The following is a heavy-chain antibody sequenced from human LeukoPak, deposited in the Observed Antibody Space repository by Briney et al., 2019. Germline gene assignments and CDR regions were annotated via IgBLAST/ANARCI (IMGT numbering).Heavy chain of an antibody. CDR3: AHLWGSYRH. D-gene: IGHD3-16*02. CDR2: IDSTTSYT. CDR1: GFTFSDYY. J-gene: IGHJ4*02. Sequence: PGGSLRHARAASGFTFSDYYMSWIRQAPGKGPEWVSVIDSTTSYTNYADSVKGRFTISRDNAKNSLYLQMNSLRAEDTAVYHCAHLWGSYRHWGQGAVLTVSS. V-gene: IGHV3-11*06.